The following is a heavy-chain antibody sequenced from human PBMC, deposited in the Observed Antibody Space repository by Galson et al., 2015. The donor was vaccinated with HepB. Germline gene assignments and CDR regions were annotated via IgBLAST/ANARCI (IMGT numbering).Heavy chain of an antibody. CDR2: ISYDGSNK. CDR1: GFTFSSYA. D-gene: IGHD2-2*01. J-gene: IGHJ4*02. Sequence: SLRLSCAASGFTFSSYAMHWVRQAPGKGLEWVAVISYDGSNKYYADSVKGRFTISRDNSKNTLYLQMNSLRAEDTVVYYCARGSRSYYDYWGQGTLVTVSS. CDR3: ARGSRSYYDY. V-gene: IGHV3-30-3*01.